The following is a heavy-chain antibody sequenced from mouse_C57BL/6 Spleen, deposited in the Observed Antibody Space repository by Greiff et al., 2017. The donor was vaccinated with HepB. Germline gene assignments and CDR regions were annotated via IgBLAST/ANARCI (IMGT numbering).Heavy chain of an antibody. CDR1: GYSITSGYY. D-gene: IGHD2-1*01. CDR2: ISYDGSN. V-gene: IGHV3-6*01. J-gene: IGHJ3*01. CDR3: ARGETIYYGNYPPFAY. Sequence: EVQLQQSGPGLVKPSQSLSLTCSVTGYSITSGYYWNWIRQFPGNKLEWMGYISYDGSNNYNPSLKNRISITRDTSKNQFFLKLNSVTTEDTATYYCARGETIYYGNYPPFAYWGQGTLVTVSA.